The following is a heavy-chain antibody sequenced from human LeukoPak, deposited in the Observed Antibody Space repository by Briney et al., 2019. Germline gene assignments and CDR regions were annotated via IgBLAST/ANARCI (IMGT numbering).Heavy chain of an antibody. CDR1: GGSISSSSYY. D-gene: IGHD2-2*01. V-gene: IGHV4-39*01. J-gene: IGHJ6*03. Sequence: SETLSLTCTVSGGSISSSSYYWGWVRQPPGKGLEWIGSIYYSGSTYYNPSLKSRVTISVDTSKNQFSLKLSSVTAADTAVYYCATDLTIVVVPAASYYMDVWGKGTTVTVPS. CDR2: IYYSGST. CDR3: ATDLTIVVVPAASYYMDV.